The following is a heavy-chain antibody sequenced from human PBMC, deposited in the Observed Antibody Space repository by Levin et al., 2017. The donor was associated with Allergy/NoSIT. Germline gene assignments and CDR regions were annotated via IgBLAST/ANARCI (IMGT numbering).Heavy chain of an antibody. V-gene: IGHV4-39*07. CDR1: GDSISSRNCY. D-gene: IGHD3-22*01. CDR3: VVYYDSTGYYPGALDL. CDR2: IYYSGST. J-gene: IGHJ3*01. Sequence: SQTLSLTCTVSGDSISSRNCYWGWIRQPPGKGLEWIGRIYYSGSTNYNPSLKSRVTISLDTSNNRISLRPTSVTAADTAVYYCVVYYDSTGYYPGALDLRGQGTVVTVSS.